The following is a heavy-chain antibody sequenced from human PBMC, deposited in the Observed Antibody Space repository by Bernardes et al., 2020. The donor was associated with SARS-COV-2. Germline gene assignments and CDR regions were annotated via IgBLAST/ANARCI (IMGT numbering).Heavy chain of an antibody. D-gene: IGHD1-26*01. J-gene: IGHJ4*02. Sequence: GGSLRLSCAASAFNFGDHSMNWVRQVPGKGLEWVSSISGSSSYKYYADSVRGRFTISRDNAKNSLFLQMNSLRAEDTAVYYCARPGRPGAYYFDYWGQGNRVTVSS. CDR2: ISGSSSYK. CDR3: ARPGRPGAYYFDY. CDR1: AFNFGDHS. V-gene: IGHV3-21*06.